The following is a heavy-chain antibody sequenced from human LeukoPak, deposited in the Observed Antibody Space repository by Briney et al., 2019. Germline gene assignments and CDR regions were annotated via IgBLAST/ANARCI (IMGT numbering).Heavy chain of an antibody. D-gene: IGHD2-15*01. J-gene: IGHJ3*02. CDR2: IIPIFGTA. CDR3: ARERGDCSGGSCYVDAFDI. V-gene: IGHV1-69*13. Sequence: SVKVSCKASGGTFISYAISWVRQAPGQGLEWMGGIIPIFGTANYAQKFQGRVTITADESTSTAYMELSSLRSEDTAVYYCARERGDCSGGSCYVDAFDIWGQGTMVTVSS. CDR1: GGTFISYA.